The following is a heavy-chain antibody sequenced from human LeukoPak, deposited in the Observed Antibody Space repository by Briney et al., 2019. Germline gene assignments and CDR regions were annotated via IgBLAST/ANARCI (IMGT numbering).Heavy chain of an antibody. CDR1: GYTFTGYY. CDR2: INPNSGGT. D-gene: IGHD3-22*01. Sequence: ASVKVSCKASGYTFTGYYMHWVRQAPGQGLEWMGWINPNSGGTNYAQKFQGRVTMTRDTSISTAYMELSRLGSDDTAVYYCARPKYYCDSSGYYSIWGQGTMVTVSS. CDR3: ARPKYYCDSSGYYSI. V-gene: IGHV1-2*02. J-gene: IGHJ3*02.